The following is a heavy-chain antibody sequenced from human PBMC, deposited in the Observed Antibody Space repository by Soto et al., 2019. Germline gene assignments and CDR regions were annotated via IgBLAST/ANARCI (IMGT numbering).Heavy chain of an antibody. CDR1: GFIFSTYS. D-gene: IGHD4-4*01. V-gene: IGHV3-21*01. CDR3: AREGVHNYNEYNLDN. Sequence: PGGSLRLSCAASGFIFSTYSMHWVRQAPGKGLEWVSSISGSLGYVHYADSVKGRFTVSRDNIGTSLYLQMDSLRAEDTAVYYCAREGVHNYNEYNLDNWGLGTLVTVSS. J-gene: IGHJ4*02. CDR2: ISGSLGYV.